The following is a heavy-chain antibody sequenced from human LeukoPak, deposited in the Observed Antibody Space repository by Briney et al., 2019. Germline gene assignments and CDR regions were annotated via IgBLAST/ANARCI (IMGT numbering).Heavy chain of an antibody. CDR1: GCSISSGYY. CDR3: ARLMVYAGLGLDYFDY. CDR2: IYHSGST. J-gene: IGHJ4*02. V-gene: IGHV4-38-2*01. D-gene: IGHD2-8*01. Sequence: SETLSLTCAVSGCSISSGYYWGWSRQPPGKGLEWIGSIYHSGSTYYNPSLKSRVTISVDTSKNQFSLKLSSVTAADTAVYYCARLMVYAGLGLDYFDYWGQGTLVTVSS.